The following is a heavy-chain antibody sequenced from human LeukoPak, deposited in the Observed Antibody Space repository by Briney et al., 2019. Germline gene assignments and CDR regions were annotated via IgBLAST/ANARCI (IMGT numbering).Heavy chain of an antibody. D-gene: IGHD3-3*01. CDR2: IYYSGST. CDR3: ARGRHYDFWSGPSMDV. Sequence: SETLSLTCTVSGGSISSYYWSWIRQPPGKGLEWIGYIYYSGSTNYNPSLKSRVTISVDTSKNQFSLKLGSVTAADTAVYYCARGRHYDFWSGPSMDVWGQGTTVTVSS. CDR1: GGSISSYY. V-gene: IGHV4-59*01. J-gene: IGHJ6*02.